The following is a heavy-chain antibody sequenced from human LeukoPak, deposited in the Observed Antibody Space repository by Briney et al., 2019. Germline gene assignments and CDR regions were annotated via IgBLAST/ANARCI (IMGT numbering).Heavy chain of an antibody. CDR2: INSDGSTT. CDR1: GFTLSRYW. Sequence: PGGSLRLSCAAPGFTLSRYWMHWVRQAPGKGLVWVSRINSDGSTTNYADSVKGRFTISKDTAKNTLYLQMNSLRADDTAVYYCARDGGTGTTDYWGQGTLVTVSS. D-gene: IGHD1-1*01. CDR3: ARDGGTGTTDY. V-gene: IGHV3-74*01. J-gene: IGHJ4*02.